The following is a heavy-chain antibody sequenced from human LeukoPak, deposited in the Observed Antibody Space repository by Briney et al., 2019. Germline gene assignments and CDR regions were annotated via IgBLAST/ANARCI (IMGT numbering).Heavy chain of an antibody. CDR2: LSRSSSAI. CDR1: GFTFSYYS. V-gene: IGHV3-48*02. D-gene: IGHD3-3*01. CDR3: ARDPYSYDTSGPKPFDY. J-gene: IGHJ4*02. Sequence: GGSLRLSCAASGFTFSYYSMNWVRQAPGKGLEWVSYLSRSSSAIYYADSVKGRFTISRDNAKNSLFLQMNSLRDEDTAVYYCARDPYSYDTSGPKPFDYWGQGTLVTVSS.